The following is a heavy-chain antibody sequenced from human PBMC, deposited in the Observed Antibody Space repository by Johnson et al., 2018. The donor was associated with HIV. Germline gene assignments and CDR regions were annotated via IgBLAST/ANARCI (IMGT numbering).Heavy chain of an antibody. V-gene: IGHV3-30*02. D-gene: IGHD3-10*01. CDR2: IRYDGKDK. CDR3: AKTRMGGILDAFDL. Sequence: QVQLVESGGGVVQPGGSLRLSCAASGFTFSTYGIHWVRQAPGKGLEWVSFIRYDGKDKYYADFVKGRFTISRDNSKNTLDLQMNSLTIEDTAVFYCAKTRMGGILDAFDLWGQGTMVIVS. CDR1: GFTFSTYG. J-gene: IGHJ3*01.